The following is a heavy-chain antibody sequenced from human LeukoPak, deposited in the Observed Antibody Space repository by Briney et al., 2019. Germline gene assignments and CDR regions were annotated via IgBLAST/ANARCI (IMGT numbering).Heavy chain of an antibody. V-gene: IGHV4-39*01. Sequence: SETLSLTCTDSGGSISSSGHYWGWIRQAPGKGLEWIGSVHYSGSTYYSPSLQSRVSISVDTSKNQFSLKLNSVTAADTAVYYCARGPPAKPGTGYYYGMDVWGQGTTVTVSS. J-gene: IGHJ6*02. D-gene: IGHD2-2*01. CDR3: ARGPPAKPGTGYYYGMDV. CDR2: VHYSGST. CDR1: GGSISSSGHY.